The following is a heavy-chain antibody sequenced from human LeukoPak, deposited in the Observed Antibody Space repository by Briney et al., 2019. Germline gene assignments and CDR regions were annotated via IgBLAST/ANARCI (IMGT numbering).Heavy chain of an antibody. CDR3: ARTAYSDYSLGF. Sequence: GGSLRLSCAASGFTFSNYYMHWVRQAPGEGPVWVSRVYTDGITTNYADSVKGRFTISRDNAKNTLYLQMNSLRAEDTAVYYCARTAYSDYSLGFWGQGTLVTVSS. CDR1: GFTFSNYY. V-gene: IGHV3-74*01. CDR2: VYTDGITT. J-gene: IGHJ4*02. D-gene: IGHD5-12*01.